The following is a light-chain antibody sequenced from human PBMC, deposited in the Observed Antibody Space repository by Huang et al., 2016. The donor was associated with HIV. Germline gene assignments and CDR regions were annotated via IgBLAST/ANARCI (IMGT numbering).Light chain of an antibody. V-gene: IGKV1-5*03. J-gene: IGKJ2*01. CDR2: KAS. CDR1: LKISSW. CDR3: QQYTTYFPT. Sequence: DIQLTQSPSTLSASVGDRVTITCRASLKISSWLAWYQQKPGKAPKLLIYKASSLESGVPARVRGSGSGTEFTLTISSLQPDDFATYYCQQYTTYFPTFGQGTKLEIK.